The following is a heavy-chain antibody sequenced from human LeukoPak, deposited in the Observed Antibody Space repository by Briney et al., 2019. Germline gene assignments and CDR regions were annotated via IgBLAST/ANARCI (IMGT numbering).Heavy chain of an antibody. CDR1: GGSISSGSYY. Sequence: PSQTLSLTCTVSGGSISSGSYYWSWIRQPAGKGLEWIGRIYTSGSTYYNPSLKSRVTISVDTSKNQFSLKLSSVTAADTAVYYCARVSRNRYGNWFDPWGQGTLVTVSS. CDR2: IYTSGST. V-gene: IGHV4-61*02. J-gene: IGHJ5*02. CDR3: ARVSRNRYGNWFDP. D-gene: IGHD2/OR15-2a*01.